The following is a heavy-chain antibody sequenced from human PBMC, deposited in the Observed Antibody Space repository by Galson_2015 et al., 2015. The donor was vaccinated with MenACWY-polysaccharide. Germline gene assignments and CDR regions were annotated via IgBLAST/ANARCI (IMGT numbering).Heavy chain of an antibody. D-gene: IGHD2/OR15-2a*01. J-gene: IGHJ6*02. CDR1: GFTFSSSW. CDR2: ISYDGINK. V-gene: IGHV3-30*03. CDR3: ARDYCDRITCSGMDV. Sequence: SLRLSCAASGFTFSSSWMHWVRQAPGKGLEWVAVISYDGINKYYADSVKGHFTISRDNSKYTMYLQMNSLRADDTTVYYCARDYCDRITCSGMDVWGQGTTVTVSS.